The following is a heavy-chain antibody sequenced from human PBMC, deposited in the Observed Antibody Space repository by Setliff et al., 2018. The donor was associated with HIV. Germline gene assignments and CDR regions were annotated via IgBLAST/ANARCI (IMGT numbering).Heavy chain of an antibody. D-gene: IGHD5-12*01. Sequence: GASVKVSCKASGYTFNNYGISWVSQAPGQGLEWMGWINTHSGYTNYAQNVQGRVTVTMDTSTSTAYMELRRLKSDDTAVYYCAREKTWLRFLDYWGQGTLVTVSS. J-gene: IGHJ4*02. CDR1: GYTFNNYG. CDR2: INTHSGYT. CDR3: AREKTWLRFLDY. V-gene: IGHV1-18*01.